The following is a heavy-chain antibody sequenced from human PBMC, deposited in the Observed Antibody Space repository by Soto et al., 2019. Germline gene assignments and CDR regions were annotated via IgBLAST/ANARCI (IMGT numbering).Heavy chain of an antibody. CDR1: GFTFSSYG. CDR3: GAGQYFSEY. CDR2: ISYDGSDK. J-gene: IGHJ4*02. V-gene: IGHV3-30*03. Sequence: QVQLVESGGGVVQPGRSLRLSCAASGFTFSSYGMHWVRQAPGKGLEWVALISYDGSDKYYADSVTGRFTISRDNSKNTLYLQMNSLRVEDTAVYYCGAGQYFSEYWGQGTLVTVSS. D-gene: IGHD6-13*01.